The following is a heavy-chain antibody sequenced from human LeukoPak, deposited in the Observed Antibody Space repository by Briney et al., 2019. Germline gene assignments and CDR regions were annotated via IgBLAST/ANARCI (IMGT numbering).Heavy chain of an antibody. J-gene: IGHJ4*02. CDR2: ISTHGRST. CDR3: LRDLFR. CDR1: GFTFSSYW. D-gene: IGHD2-21*01. V-gene: IGHV3-74*01. Sequence: GAWLSLLGAAYGFTFSSYWMHWVSHAPGKGLVWVSRISTHGRSTNYAASVQSRFTISRDHARNTLYLQMHRLRAEDTAVYYCLRDLFRGDQETQVTVSS.